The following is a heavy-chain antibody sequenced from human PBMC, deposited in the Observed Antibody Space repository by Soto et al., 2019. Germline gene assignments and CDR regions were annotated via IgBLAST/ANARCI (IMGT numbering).Heavy chain of an antibody. CDR3: ARGLFSENYYSGGWYYFDY. Sequence: QVQLQQWGAGLLKPSETLSLTCAVYGGSFSGYYWTWIRQSPGKGLEWIGQINHSGSTTYNPSLNSRVTISLTTSKNQFSLELSSVTAADTAVYYCARGLFSENYYSGGWYYFDYWGQGTLVTVSS. V-gene: IGHV4-34*01. CDR1: GGSFSGYY. CDR2: INHSGST. D-gene: IGHD1-26*01. J-gene: IGHJ4*02.